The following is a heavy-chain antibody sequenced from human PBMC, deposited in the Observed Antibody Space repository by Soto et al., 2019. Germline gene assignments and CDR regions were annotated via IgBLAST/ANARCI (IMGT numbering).Heavy chain of an antibody. CDR1: GFTFRSFT. J-gene: IGHJ5*02. CDR2: ISSNSAYI. V-gene: IGHV3-21*01. CDR3: TRDASRDSSARGWFDP. Sequence: GGSLRLSCAASGFTFRSFTMNWVRQAPGKGLEWVSTISSNSAYIYYTDALRGRFTISRDNAKNSLRLQMNSLRAEDTAVYYCTRDASRDSSARGWFDPWGPGTLVTVSS. D-gene: IGHD6-13*01.